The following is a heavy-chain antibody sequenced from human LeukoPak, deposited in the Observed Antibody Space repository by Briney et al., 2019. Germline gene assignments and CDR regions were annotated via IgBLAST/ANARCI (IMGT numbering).Heavy chain of an antibody. CDR2: IYTSGRT. CDR1: GGSISSGSDY. J-gene: IGHJ4*02. D-gene: IGHD5-18*01. V-gene: IGHV4-61*02. CDR3: ARVGYSYGSPYDY. Sequence: SETLSLTCTVSGGSISSGSDYWSWIRQPAGKGLEWIGRIYTSGRTNYNPSLKSRVTISVDTSKNQFSLKLSSVTAADTAVYYCARVGYSYGSPYDYWGQGTLVTVSS.